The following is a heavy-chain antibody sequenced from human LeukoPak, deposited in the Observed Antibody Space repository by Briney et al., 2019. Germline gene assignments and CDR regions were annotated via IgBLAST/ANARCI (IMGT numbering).Heavy chain of an antibody. D-gene: IGHD3-22*01. CDR2: IRAYNGNT. CDR3: ARDGGQYYYDSSGADDY. CDR1: GYTFTSYG. Sequence: ASVKVSCKASGYTFTSYGISWVRQAPGQGLEWMGWIRAYNGNTNYAQKLQGRVTMTTDTSTSTAYMELRSLRSDDTAVYYCARDGGQYYYDSSGADDYWGQGTLVTVSS. V-gene: IGHV1-18*01. J-gene: IGHJ4*02.